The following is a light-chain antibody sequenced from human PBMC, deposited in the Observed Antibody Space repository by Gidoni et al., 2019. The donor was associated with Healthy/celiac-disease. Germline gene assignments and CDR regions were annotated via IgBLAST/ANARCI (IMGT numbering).Light chain of an antibody. CDR3: CSYAGSYTFL. Sequence: QSALTQPRPVSGSPGQSVTISCTGTSSDVGGYNFVSWYQQHPGKAPKLIIYDVSNRPSGVPDRFSGSKSGNTASLTISGLQPEDDADYYCCSYAGSYTFLFGGGTKLTVL. CDR2: DVS. V-gene: IGLV2-11*01. J-gene: IGLJ2*01. CDR1: SSDVGGYNF.